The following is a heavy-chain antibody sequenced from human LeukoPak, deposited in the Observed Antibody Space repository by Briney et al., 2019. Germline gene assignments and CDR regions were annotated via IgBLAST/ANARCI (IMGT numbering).Heavy chain of an antibody. V-gene: IGHV4-59*01. D-gene: IGHD4-17*01. J-gene: IGHJ6*02. CDR2: IYYSGST. CDR1: RGSISSYH. Sequence: SETLSLTCTVSRGSISSYHWSWIRQPPGKGLEWIGDIYYSGSTNYNPSLKSRVTISVDTSNNQFSLKVSSVTAADTAVYYCATGKGTTVTYYYYGMDVRGQGTTVTVSS. CDR3: ATGKGTTVTYYYYGMDV.